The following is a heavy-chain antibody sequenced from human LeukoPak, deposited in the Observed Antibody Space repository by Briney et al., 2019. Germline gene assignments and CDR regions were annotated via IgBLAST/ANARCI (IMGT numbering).Heavy chain of an antibody. J-gene: IGHJ4*02. D-gene: IGHD1-1*01. CDR1: GDSVSSNSAA. CDR3: ARRRTTGDFDY. V-gene: IGHV6-1*01. CDR2: TYYRSKWYN. Sequence: SQTLSLTCAISGDSVSSNSAAWNWTRQSPSRGLEWLGRTYYRSKWYNDYAESVKSRITINPDTSRNLFSLQLNSVTPEDTTMYYCARRRTTGDFDYWGQGTQVTISS.